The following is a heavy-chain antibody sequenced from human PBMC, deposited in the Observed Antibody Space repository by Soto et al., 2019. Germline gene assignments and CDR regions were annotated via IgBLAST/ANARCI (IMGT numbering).Heavy chain of an antibody. V-gene: IGHV3-33*01. CDR3: ARDSYYYDSSGYGY. CDR2: IWYDGSNK. Sequence: GGSLRLSCAASGFTFSSYGMHWVRQAPGKGLEWVAVIWYDGSNKYYADSVKGRFTISRDNSKNTLYLQMNSLRAEDTAVYYCARDSYYYDSSGYGYWGQGTLVTVSS. J-gene: IGHJ4*02. CDR1: GFTFSSYG. D-gene: IGHD3-22*01.